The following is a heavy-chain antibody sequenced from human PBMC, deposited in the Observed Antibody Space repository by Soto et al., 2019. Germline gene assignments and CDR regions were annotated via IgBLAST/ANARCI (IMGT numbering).Heavy chain of an antibody. CDR3: ARVPSPFDYYYAMDV. D-gene: IGHD3-16*01. Sequence: PSETLSLTCTVSGDSISSGNKYWSWIRQPPGKGLEWIGYIFSSGTTYYNPSLKSRLTMSLDASQNQFSLKLNSLTDADTAVYFCARVPSPFDYYYAMDVWGQGTKVTV. CDR2: IFSSGTT. J-gene: IGHJ6*02. CDR1: GDSISSGNKY. V-gene: IGHV4-30-4*01.